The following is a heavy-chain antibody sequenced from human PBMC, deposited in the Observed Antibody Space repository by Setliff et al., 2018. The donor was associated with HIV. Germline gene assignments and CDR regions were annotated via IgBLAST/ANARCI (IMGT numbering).Heavy chain of an antibody. Sequence: ASVKVSCKVSGGTFRKYSMNWIRQAPGQGLEWMGGIVPIFGTTKYAQKFQGRVTITADESTSTVYMALSSLTSDDTAVYYCATAGGRSWFDPWGPGTLVTSPQ. CDR3: ATAGGRSWFDP. CDR2: IVPIFGTT. CDR1: GGTFRKYS. D-gene: IGHD3-16*01. V-gene: IGHV1-69*13. J-gene: IGHJ5*02.